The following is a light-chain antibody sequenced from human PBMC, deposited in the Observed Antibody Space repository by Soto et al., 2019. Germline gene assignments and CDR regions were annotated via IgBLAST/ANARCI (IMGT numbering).Light chain of an antibody. J-gene: IGKJ1*01. CDR2: GAS. CDR3: QKYGDSPVT. V-gene: IGKV3-20*01. Sequence: EIVLTQSPGTLSVSPGERATLSCRASQSVSILLACYQQKPGQAPRLLIFGASSRAPGIPDRFIGSGSGTDFTLTISRLVPEDFAVYYCQKYGDSPVTCGQGTKGDIK. CDR1: QSVSIL.